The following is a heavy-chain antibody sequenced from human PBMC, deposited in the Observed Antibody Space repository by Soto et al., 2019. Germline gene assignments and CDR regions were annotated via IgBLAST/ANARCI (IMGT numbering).Heavy chain of an antibody. CDR3: ARHIGMVLAASIDY. CDR2: IYYSGST. D-gene: IGHD2-15*01. J-gene: IGHJ4*02. Sequence: ASETLSLTCTVSGGSISSSSYYWGWIRQPPGKGLEWIGIIYYSGSTYSNPSLKSRVTISVDTSKNQFSLKLSSVTAADTAVYYCARHIGMVLAASIDYWGQGALVTVSS. V-gene: IGHV4-39*01. CDR1: GGSISSSSYY.